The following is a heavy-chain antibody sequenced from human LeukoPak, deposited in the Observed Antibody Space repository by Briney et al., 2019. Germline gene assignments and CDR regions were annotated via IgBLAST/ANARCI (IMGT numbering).Heavy chain of an antibody. D-gene: IGHD3-22*01. CDR2: IYYSGST. CDR3: ARGSPPTYYYDSSGQQPSYYFDY. CDR1: GGSFSGYY. V-gene: IGHV4-59*12. J-gene: IGHJ4*02. Sequence: SETLSLTCAVYGGSFSGYYWTWIRQPPGKGLEWIGYIYYSGSTNYNPSLKSRVTISVDTSKNQFSLKLSSVTAADTAVYYCARGSPPTYYYDSSGQQPSYYFDYWGQGTLVTVSS.